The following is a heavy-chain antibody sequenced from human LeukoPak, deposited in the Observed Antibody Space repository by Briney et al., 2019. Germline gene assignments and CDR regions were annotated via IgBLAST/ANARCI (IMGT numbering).Heavy chain of an antibody. Sequence: SETLSLTCTVSGGSISSYYWSWIRQPPGKGLEWIGYIYYSGSTNYNPSLKSRVTISVDTSKNQFSLKLSSVTAADTAVYYCARGVSIHNDCSSTSCYRNWFDPWGQGTLVTVSS. CDR3: ARGVSIHNDCSSTSCYRNWFDP. V-gene: IGHV4-59*01. J-gene: IGHJ5*02. CDR2: IYYSGST. CDR1: GGSISSYY. D-gene: IGHD2-2*01.